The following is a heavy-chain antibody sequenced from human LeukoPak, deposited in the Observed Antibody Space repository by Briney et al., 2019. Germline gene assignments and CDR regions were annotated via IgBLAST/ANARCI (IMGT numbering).Heavy chain of an antibody. CDR3: AKQAYDSPRTDFDY. V-gene: IGHV3-30-3*02. J-gene: IGHJ4*02. CDR1: EFPFSTYA. Sequence: GGSLRLSCAASEFPFSTYAMHWVRQAPGKGLEWMAVMSYDGSKKYYADSTKGRFTISRDNSKNTLHLQMNSLRAEDTAIYYCAKQAYDSPRTDFDYWGQGTLVTVSS. CDR2: MSYDGSKK. D-gene: IGHD3-22*01.